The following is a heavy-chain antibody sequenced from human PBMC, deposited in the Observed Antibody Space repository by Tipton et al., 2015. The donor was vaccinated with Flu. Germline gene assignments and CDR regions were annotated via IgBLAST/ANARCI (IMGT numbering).Heavy chain of an antibody. V-gene: IGHV4-4*07. CDR3: ARRWSYHHYYFDL. Sequence: TLSLTCTVSGGSLSSYFWSWIRQPAGKGLEWIGRIYPSGNTNYNPSLQSRVTMSVDTSRNQFSLSLSSVTAADAAIYYCARRWSYHHYYFDLWGRGTLVSFSS. CDR2: IYPSGNT. CDR1: GGSLSSYF. J-gene: IGHJ2*01. D-gene: IGHD3-10*01.